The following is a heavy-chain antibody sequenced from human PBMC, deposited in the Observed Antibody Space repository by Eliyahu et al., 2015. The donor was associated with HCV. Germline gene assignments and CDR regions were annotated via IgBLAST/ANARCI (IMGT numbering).Heavy chain of an antibody. CDR2: IAGRGDI. V-gene: IGHV3-13*01. D-gene: IGHD3-10*01. J-gene: IGHJ5*02. Sequence: EAQLEESGGGLVQPGGSLRLSCKASGITFSSHDMHWVRQAAGKGLEWVSGIAGRGDIFYADFVKGRFTISRDDAKNSLYLQMNSLTGGDTAVYYCTRGGVRGLTWNWLDPWDQGTLVTVSS. CDR3: TRGGVRGLTWNWLDP. CDR1: GITFSSHD.